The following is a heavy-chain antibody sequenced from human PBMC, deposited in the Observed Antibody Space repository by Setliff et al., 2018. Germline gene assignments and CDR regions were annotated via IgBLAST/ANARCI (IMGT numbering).Heavy chain of an antibody. D-gene: IGHD5-12*01. CDR1: GASISSHI. V-gene: IGHV4-4*07. Sequence: SETLSLTCTVSGASISSHIWVWVRQPAGKGLEWIGRIYTSGDTNYNPSLKSRVTMSVDTSKNQISLKLSSVTAADTAVYYCARDRVIVASGRRGFYFDYWVPETLLVTVSS. CDR3: ARDRVIVASGRRGFYFDY. J-gene: IGHJ4*03. CDR2: IYTSGDT.